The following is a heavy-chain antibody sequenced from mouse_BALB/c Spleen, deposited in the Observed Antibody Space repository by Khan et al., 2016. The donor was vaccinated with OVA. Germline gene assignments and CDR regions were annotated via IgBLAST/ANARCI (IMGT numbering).Heavy chain of an antibody. CDR3: TRHGYDAWFTY. J-gene: IGHJ3*01. CDR2: VDPFSGGT. CDR1: GYSFTTYY. D-gene: IGHD2-2*01. Sequence: VQLKESGPELMKPGASVKISCKASGYSFTTYYLHWVMQSHGESLEWIGYVDPFSGGTTYNQKFKGKATLTVDKSSSTAYMHLSNLTSEDSAVYYCTRHGYDAWFTYWGQGTLVTVSA. V-gene: IGHV1S135*01.